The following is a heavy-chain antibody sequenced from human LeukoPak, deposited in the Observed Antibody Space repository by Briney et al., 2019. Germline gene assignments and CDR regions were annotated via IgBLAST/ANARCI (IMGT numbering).Heavy chain of an antibody. Sequence: PGGSLRLSCAASGFTFSSYAMHWARQAPGKGLEWVAVISYDGSNKYYADSVKGRFTISRDNSKNTLYLQMNSLRAEDTAVYYCARDRIAVALNWFDPWGQGTLVTVSS. CDR3: ARDRIAVALNWFDP. V-gene: IGHV3-30*01. D-gene: IGHD6-19*01. CDR2: ISYDGSNK. J-gene: IGHJ5*02. CDR1: GFTFSSYA.